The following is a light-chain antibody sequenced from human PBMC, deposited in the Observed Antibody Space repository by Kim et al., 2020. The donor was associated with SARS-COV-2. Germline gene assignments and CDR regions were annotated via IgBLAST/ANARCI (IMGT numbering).Light chain of an antibody. CDR2: LVT. CDR3: SSYTTTSAIA. Sequence: GQSITISCTGTTSDIGGYNYVSWYQQHPGRAPKLIIYLVTDRPSGISHRFSGSKSGNTASLTISSLQADDEADYYCSSYTTTSAIAFGRGTQLTVL. V-gene: IGLV2-14*03. J-gene: IGLJ2*01. CDR1: TSDIGGYNY.